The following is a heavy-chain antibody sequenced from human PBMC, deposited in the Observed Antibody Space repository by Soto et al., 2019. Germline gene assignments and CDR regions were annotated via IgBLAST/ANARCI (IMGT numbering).Heavy chain of an antibody. D-gene: IGHD6-6*01. CDR2: ISYDGSNE. J-gene: IGHJ6*02. Sequence: PGGSLRLSCVASEFTFKNSVMHWVRQASGKGLEWVAGISYDGSNEYYADSVKGRFTISRDNSKRTLDLQINTLRPEDTPVYLCARDPSYGHQACLVHYSSGLDVWSQPSTVAIS. CDR3: ARDPSYGHQACLVHYSSGLDV. V-gene: IGHV3-30-3*01. CDR1: EFTFKNSV.